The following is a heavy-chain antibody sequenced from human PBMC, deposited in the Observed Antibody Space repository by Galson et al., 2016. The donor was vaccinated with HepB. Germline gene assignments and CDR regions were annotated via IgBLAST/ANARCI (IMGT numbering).Heavy chain of an antibody. D-gene: IGHD2-15*01. V-gene: IGHV3-23*01. Sequence: SLRLSCAASGFSFSSYAMSWVRQAPGKGLEWVSTITGRGNITYYADSVKGRFTISRDSDKNSLFLQMNSLRAEDTAVYYCLADTYDFDLWGQGTMVSVSS. CDR2: ITGRGNIT. CDR1: GFSFSSYA. CDR3: LADTYDFDL. J-gene: IGHJ3*01.